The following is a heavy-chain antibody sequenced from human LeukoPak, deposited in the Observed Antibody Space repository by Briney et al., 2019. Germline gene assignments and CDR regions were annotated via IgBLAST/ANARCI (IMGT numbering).Heavy chain of an antibody. Sequence: SETLSLTCAVYGGSFSGYYWSWIRQPPGKGLEWIGEINHSGSINYNPSLKSRVTISVDTSKNQFSLKLSSVTAADTAVYYCARVVGDCSSTSCESYGMDVWGQGTTVTVSS. CDR2: INHSGSI. CDR3: ARVVGDCSSTSCESYGMDV. D-gene: IGHD2-2*01. V-gene: IGHV4-34*01. J-gene: IGHJ6*02. CDR1: GGSFSGYY.